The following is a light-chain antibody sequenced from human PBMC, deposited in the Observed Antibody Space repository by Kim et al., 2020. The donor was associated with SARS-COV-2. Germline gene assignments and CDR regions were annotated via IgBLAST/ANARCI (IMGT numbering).Light chain of an antibody. CDR3: QHYNSFPYT. J-gene: IGKJ2*01. V-gene: IGKV1-5*03. Sequence: SAYVWDSATTTCPASPSISGWFAWYQQKPGKAPTLLIYKASTLESGVPSRFSGSGSGTEFSLTIRSLQPDDFAAYYCQHYNSFPYTFGQGTKLEIK. CDR1: PSISGW. CDR2: KAS.